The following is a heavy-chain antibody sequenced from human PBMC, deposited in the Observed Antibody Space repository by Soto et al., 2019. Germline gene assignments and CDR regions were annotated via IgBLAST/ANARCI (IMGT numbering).Heavy chain of an antibody. CDR1: VSSCNSSAYY. CDR2: ISYSGNN. J-gene: IGHJ5*01. Sequence: PSETLSLTCTVSVSSCNSSAYYWSWIRQLPGEGLECIGFISYSGNNYHGPSLKIRLVLSVDTSKNQFSLELDFMTAADTAVYYCARGPSTFLSSYRFAYFDAWGHGIPVT. D-gene: IGHD3-3*01. CDR3: ARGPSTFLSSYRFAYFDA. V-gene: IGHV4-31*03.